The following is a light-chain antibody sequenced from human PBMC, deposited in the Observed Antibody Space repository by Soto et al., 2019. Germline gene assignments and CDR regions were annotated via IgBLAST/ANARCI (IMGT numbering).Light chain of an antibody. CDR3: SSYTSSSTVV. CDR2: DVS. V-gene: IGLV2-14*01. J-gene: IGLJ2*01. Sequence: QSALTQPASVSGSPGQSITISCTGTSSDIGAYSYVSWYQQHPGKAPKLMIYDVSNRPSGVSNRFSGSKSGHTASLTISGLQAEDEADYYCSSYTSSSTVVFGGGTKLTVL. CDR1: SSDIGAYSY.